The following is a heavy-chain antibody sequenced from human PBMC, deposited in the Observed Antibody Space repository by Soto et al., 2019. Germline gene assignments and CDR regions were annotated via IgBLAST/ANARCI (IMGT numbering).Heavy chain of an antibody. CDR2: LSASGSGS. D-gene: IGHD4-17*01. Sequence: GSLRLSCTTSRFSLNTYGMTWVRRAPGKGLEWVSTLSASGSGSYYAESVKGRFTVSRDNSKNTMYLQMNSLRDEDTAVYYCAKNSYGDSWNFGLDVWGQGTTVTFSS. CDR1: RFSLNTYG. V-gene: IGHV3-23*01. J-gene: IGHJ6*02. CDR3: AKNSYGDSWNFGLDV.